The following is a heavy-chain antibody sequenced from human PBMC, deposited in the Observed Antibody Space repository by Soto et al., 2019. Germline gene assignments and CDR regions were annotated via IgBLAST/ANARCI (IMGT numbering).Heavy chain of an antibody. J-gene: IGHJ6*03. CDR1: GYNFNRYW. Sequence: PGESLKISCKGSGYNFNRYWIGWVRQMPWKGLEWMGVIYPGDSDTRYSPSLQGQVTISADKSISTAYLQWSSLKASDTAMYYCARLHQSRDYYGSGSYXYYYYYYMDVWGKGTTVTVSS. CDR2: IYPGDSDT. D-gene: IGHD3-10*01. V-gene: IGHV5-51*01. CDR3: ARLHQSRDYYGSGSYXYYYYYYMDV.